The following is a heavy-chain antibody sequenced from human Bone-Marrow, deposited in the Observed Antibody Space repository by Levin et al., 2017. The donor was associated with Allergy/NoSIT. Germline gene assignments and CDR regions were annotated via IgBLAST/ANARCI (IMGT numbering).Heavy chain of an antibody. CDR2: INPNSGGT. CDR3: ARDRAPTSVVPAGDYYYYYGMDV. J-gene: IGHJ6*02. CDR1: GYTFTGYY. D-gene: IGHD2-2*01. Sequence: GESLKISCKASGYTFTGYYMHWVRQAPGQGLEWMGWINPNSGGTNYAQKFQGRVTMTRDTSISTAYMELSRLRSDDTAVYYCARDRAPTSVVPAGDYYYYYGMDVWGQGTTVTVSS. V-gene: IGHV1-2*02.